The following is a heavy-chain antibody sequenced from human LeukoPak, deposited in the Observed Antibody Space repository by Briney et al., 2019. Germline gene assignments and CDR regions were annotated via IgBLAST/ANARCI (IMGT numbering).Heavy chain of an antibody. Sequence: SETLSLTCAVSGYSISSGYYWGWIRQPAGKGLEWIGRIYTSGSTNYNPSLKSRVTMSVDTSKNQFSLKLSSVTAADTAVYYCARVFWSGYSTYYYYYMDVWGKGTTVTVSS. V-gene: IGHV4-4*07. CDR1: GYSISSGYY. CDR3: ARVFWSGYSTYYYYYMDV. J-gene: IGHJ6*03. D-gene: IGHD3-3*01. CDR2: IYTSGST.